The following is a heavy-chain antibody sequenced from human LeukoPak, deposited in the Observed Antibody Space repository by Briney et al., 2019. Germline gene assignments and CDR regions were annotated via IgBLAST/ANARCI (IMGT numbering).Heavy chain of an antibody. CDR3: ARCEGKYQLLMYFEY. D-gene: IGHD2-2*01. CDR2: ISYDGSNK. J-gene: IGHJ4*02. Sequence: GGSLRLSCAASGFTFSNYAMHWVRQAPGKGLEWVAVISYDGSNKYYADSVKGQFTISRDNSKNTLYLQMNSLRTEDTAVYYCARCEGKYQLLMYFEYWGQGTLVTVTS. V-gene: IGHV3-30-3*01. CDR1: GFTFSNYA.